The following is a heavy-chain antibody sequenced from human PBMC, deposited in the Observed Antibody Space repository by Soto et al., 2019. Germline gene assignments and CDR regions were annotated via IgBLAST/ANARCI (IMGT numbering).Heavy chain of an antibody. D-gene: IGHD6-19*01. CDR3: ARSSYFQH. Sequence: PSETLSLTCAVYGGSFSGYYWSWIRQPPGKGLEWIGEINHSGSTNYNPSLKSRVTISVDTSKNQFSLKLSSVTAADTAVYYCARSSYFQHWGQGTLVTVSS. CDR2: INHSGST. V-gene: IGHV4-34*01. J-gene: IGHJ1*01. CDR1: GGSFSGYY.